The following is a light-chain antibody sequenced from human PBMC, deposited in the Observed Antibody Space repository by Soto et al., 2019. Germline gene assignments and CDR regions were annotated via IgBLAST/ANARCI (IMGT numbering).Light chain of an antibody. CDR2: GAA. Sequence: EIVLTHSPGNLSLSPGERATLSCRASQSVSSSYLAWYQQQPGQAPMLLIYGAASRSTAIPDRFSGSWSGTDVSITISRLEPEHFAVDYCQHYGRSSITFGQATRRDIK. V-gene: IGKV3-20*01. CDR1: QSVSSSY. J-gene: IGKJ5*01. CDR3: QHYGRSSIT.